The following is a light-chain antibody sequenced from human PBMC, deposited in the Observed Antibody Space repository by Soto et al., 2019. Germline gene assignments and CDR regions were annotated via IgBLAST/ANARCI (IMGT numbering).Light chain of an antibody. Sequence: EFVLTQSPATLSLSPGERATLSCRASQSVSRYLAWYQQKPGQSPRLLIYDASNRATGTPARFSGSGSGTDFTLSISSLEPEDFAVYYCQPRTNWPPYTFGQGTKLEI. V-gene: IGKV3-11*01. CDR3: QPRTNWPPYT. CDR2: DAS. J-gene: IGKJ2*01. CDR1: QSVSRY.